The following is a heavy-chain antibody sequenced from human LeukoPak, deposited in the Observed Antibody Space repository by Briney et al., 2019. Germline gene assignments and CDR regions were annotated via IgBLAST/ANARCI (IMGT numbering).Heavy chain of an antibody. V-gene: IGHV1-2*02. J-gene: IGHJ3*02. Sequence: ASVKVSCKASGYTFTGYYMHWVRQAPGQGLEWMGWINPNSGGTNYAQKFQVRVTMTSDTSINTAYMELSRLSSDDTAMYYCAIPSGSYYRQTFDIWGQGTMLTVSS. CDR3: AIPSGSYYRQTFDI. CDR2: INPNSGGT. CDR1: GYTFTGYY. D-gene: IGHD1-26*01.